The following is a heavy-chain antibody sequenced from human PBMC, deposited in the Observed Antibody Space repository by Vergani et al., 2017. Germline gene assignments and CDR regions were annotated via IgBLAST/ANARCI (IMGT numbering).Heavy chain of an antibody. CDR2: SYTSGAT. Sequence: QVQLQESGPGLVKPSQTLSLTCTVSVGSFSPGGQSWTWLRQSAGKGLEWIGRSYTSGATNYNPSLRSRAIMSVEASKKQFSLKLTSVTAADTAVYYCARYGGKYDKDALDVWGQGTNVTVTS. CDR1: VGSFSPGGQS. D-gene: IGHD4/OR15-4a*01. CDR3: ARYGGKYDKDALDV. J-gene: IGHJ3*01. V-gene: IGHV4-61*02.